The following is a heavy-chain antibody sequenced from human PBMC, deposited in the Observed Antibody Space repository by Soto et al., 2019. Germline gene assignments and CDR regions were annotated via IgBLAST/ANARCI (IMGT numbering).Heavy chain of an antibody. V-gene: IGHV4-30-4*01. CDR1: GASINNNDYY. CDR2: VYYSGTT. CDR3: ARMSYFYDKWYFDL. J-gene: IGHJ2*01. D-gene: IGHD3-22*01. Sequence: SETLSLTCTVSGASINNNDYYWSWIRQTPGKGLEWIGYVYYSGTTDYIPSLKSRLSMSIDKSQNQFTLKLNSVTAADTATYYCARMSYFYDKWYFDLWGRGTPVPVYS.